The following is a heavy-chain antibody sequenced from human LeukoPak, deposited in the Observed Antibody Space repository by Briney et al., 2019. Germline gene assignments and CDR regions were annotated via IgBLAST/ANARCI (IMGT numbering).Heavy chain of an antibody. D-gene: IGHD1-26*01. CDR1: GYTFTNYW. V-gene: IGHV5-51*01. CDR3: ARRISGYYIDY. CDR2: IWPSDSDT. J-gene: IGHJ4*02. Sequence: GESLKISCTGSGYTFTNYWIGWVRQPPRKGLGLLGIIWPSDSDTRYSPSFQGQVTISADKSISTAYLQWSSLKASDTAIYFCARRISGYYIDYWGQGTLVSVSS.